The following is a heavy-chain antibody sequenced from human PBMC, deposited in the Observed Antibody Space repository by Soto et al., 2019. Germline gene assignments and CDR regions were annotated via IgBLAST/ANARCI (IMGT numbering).Heavy chain of an antibody. CDR1: GFTFSNAW. CDR2: IKSKTDGGTT. Sequence: EVQLVESGGGLVKPGGSLRLSCAASGFTFSNAWMNWVRQAPGKGLEWVGRIKSKTDGGTTDYAAPVKGRFTSSRDDSINTLYLQMNSLKTEDTAVYYCTTEGVDTAMVPNTLFYYYYGMDVWGQGTTVTVSS. CDR3: TTEGVDTAMVPNTLFYYYYGMDV. D-gene: IGHD5-18*01. J-gene: IGHJ6*02. V-gene: IGHV3-15*07.